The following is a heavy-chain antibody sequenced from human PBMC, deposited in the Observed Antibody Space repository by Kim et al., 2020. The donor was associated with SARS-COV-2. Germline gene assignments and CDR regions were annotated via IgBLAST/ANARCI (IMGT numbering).Heavy chain of an antibody. J-gene: IGHJ5*02. CDR2: T. Sequence: TSYNPSLKSRVTISVDTSKNQFSLKLSSVTAADTAVYYCARGLRPNWFDPWGQGTLVTVSS. CDR3: ARGLRPNWFDP. V-gene: IGHV4-39*01.